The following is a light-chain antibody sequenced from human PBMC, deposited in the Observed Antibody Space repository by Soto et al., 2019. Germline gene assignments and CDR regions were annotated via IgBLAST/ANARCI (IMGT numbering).Light chain of an antibody. J-gene: IGLJ1*01. CDR1: SSDVGDYNY. CDR3: CSYAGSYIFV. Sequence: QSTLTQPRSVSGSPGQSVTISCIGTSSDVGDYNYVSWYQQHPGKAPKVMIYDVTKRPSGVPDRFSGSKSGDTASLTISDLQTEDEADYYCCSYAGSYIFVFGTGTKLTVL. V-gene: IGLV2-11*01. CDR2: DVT.